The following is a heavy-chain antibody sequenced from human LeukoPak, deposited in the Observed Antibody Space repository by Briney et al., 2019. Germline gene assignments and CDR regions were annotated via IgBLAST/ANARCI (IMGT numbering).Heavy chain of an antibody. CDR3: ARGCVKMATITLPDY. D-gene: IGHD5-24*01. CDR1: GFTFSSYA. CDR2: ITYDGSNK. V-gene: IGHV3-30*04. Sequence: PERSLRLSCAASGFTFSSYAMHWVRQAPGKGLEWVAVITYDGSNKYYADSVKGRFTISRDNSKNTLYLQMNSLRAEDTAVYYCARGCVKMATITLPDYWGQGTLATVSS. J-gene: IGHJ4*02.